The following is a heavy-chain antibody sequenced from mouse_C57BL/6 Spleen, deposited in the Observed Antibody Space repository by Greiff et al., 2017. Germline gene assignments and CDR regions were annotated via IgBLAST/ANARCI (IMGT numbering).Heavy chain of an antibody. CDR1: GYNFTDYY. J-gene: IGHJ2*01. D-gene: IGHD2-3*01. CDR3: ARRRGYYDY. Sequence: QVQLQQSGAELVRPGASVKLSCKASGYNFTDYYINWVKQRPGQGLEWIARIYPGSGNTYYNEKFKGKATLTAEKSSSTAYMQLSSLTSEDSAVYFCARRRGYYDYWGQGTTLTVSS. CDR2: IYPGSGNT. V-gene: IGHV1-76*01.